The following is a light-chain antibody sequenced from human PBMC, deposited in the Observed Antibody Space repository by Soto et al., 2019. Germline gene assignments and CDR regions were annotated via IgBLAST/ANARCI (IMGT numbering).Light chain of an antibody. V-gene: IGKV2-28*01. CDR1: QSLLHNNGYNY. Sequence: DIVMTQSPLSLPVTPGEPASISCRSSQSLLHNNGYNYLDWYLQKPGQSPQLLIYLGSNRSSGVPDRFSGSGSGTDFTLKISRVEAEDVGVYYCMQALQTPTTFGGGTKVEIK. CDR3: MQALQTPTT. J-gene: IGKJ4*01. CDR2: LGS.